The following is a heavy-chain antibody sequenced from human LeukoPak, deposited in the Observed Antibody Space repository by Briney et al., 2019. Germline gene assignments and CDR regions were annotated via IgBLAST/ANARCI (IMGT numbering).Heavy chain of an antibody. CDR2: MKGTGET. V-gene: IGHV3-23*01. Sequence: GGSLTLSCAASGLSFSSFAMSWVRQAPARGLQWLSSMKGTGETFYADSVRGRFTLSRDDSRNTVYLQLNNLRVEDTAVYYCARASWVSSADAVWWGQGTVVTVSS. CDR1: GLSFSSFA. D-gene: IGHD3-16*01. J-gene: IGHJ4*02. CDR3: ARASWVSSADAVW.